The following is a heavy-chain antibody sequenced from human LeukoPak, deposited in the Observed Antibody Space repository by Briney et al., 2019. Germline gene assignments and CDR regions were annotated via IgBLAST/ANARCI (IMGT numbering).Heavy chain of an antibody. CDR1: GYTFTGYY. V-gene: IGHV1-69*06. D-gene: IGHD2-15*01. CDR3: AREAHCSGGSCYDYYYYMDV. CDR2: IIPIFGTA. J-gene: IGHJ6*03. Sequence: GASVKVSCKASGYTFTGYYMHWVRQAPGQGLEWMGGIIPIFGTANYAQKFQGRVTVTADKSTSAAYMELSSLRSEDTAVYYCAREAHCSGGSCYDYYYYMDVWGKGTTVTVSS.